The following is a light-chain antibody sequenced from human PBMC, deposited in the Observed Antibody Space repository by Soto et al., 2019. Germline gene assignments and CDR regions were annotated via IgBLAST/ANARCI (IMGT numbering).Light chain of an antibody. Sequence: EMGLTQSPGTLSVSPCECPWSSSRFSQSVSNNYLAWYQQKPGQAPRLLIYGASNRATGIPDRFSGSGSGTDFTFTISRLEPGDFAVYYCQQYGSSPRTFGQGTKVDIK. CDR1: QSVSNNY. J-gene: IGKJ1*01. CDR3: QQYGSSPRT. V-gene: IGKV3-20*01. CDR2: GAS.